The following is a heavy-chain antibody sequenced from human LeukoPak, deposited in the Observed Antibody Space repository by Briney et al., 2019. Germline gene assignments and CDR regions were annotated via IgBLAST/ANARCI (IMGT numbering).Heavy chain of an antibody. V-gene: IGHV3-23*01. Sequence: GGSRSLSCAASGFTFSSYARSWVRQAPGKGLEWVSAISGSGGSTYYADSVKGRFTISRDNSKNTLYLQMNSLRAEDTAVYYCAKDRFRGPRKGGFDPWGQGTLVTVSS. J-gene: IGHJ5*02. CDR1: GFTFSSYA. D-gene: IGHD2/OR15-2a*01. CDR2: ISGSGGST. CDR3: AKDRFRGPRKGGFDP.